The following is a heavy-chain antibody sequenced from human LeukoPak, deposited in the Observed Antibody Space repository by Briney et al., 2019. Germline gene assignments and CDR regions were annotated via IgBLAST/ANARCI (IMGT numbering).Heavy chain of an antibody. V-gene: IGHV4-34*01. CDR3: ARGAKLGYCSGGSCQRLYYYYYMDV. J-gene: IGHJ6*03. CDR2: INHSGST. D-gene: IGHD2-15*01. CDR1: GGSFSGYY. Sequence: PSETLSLTWAVYGGSFSGYYWSWIRQPPGKGLEWIGEINHSGSTNYNPSLKSRVTISVDTSKNQFSLKLSSVTAADTAVYYCARGAKLGYCSGGSCQRLYYYYYMDVWGKGTTVTVSS.